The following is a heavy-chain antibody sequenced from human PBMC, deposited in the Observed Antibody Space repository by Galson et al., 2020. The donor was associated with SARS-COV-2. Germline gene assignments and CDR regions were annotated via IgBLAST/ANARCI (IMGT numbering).Heavy chain of an antibody. Sequence: GESLKISCAASGFKFNNYGMHWVRQATGKGLEWVAAISYDGSNKYYADSVKGRFTISRDNSKNTLYLQMNSLRAEDTAVYYCAKAKDIVVVPAANAPDYWGQGTLVTVSS. J-gene: IGHJ4*02. CDR1: GFKFNNYG. CDR2: ISYDGSNK. V-gene: IGHV3-30*18. CDR3: AKAKDIVVVPAANAPDY. D-gene: IGHD2-2*01.